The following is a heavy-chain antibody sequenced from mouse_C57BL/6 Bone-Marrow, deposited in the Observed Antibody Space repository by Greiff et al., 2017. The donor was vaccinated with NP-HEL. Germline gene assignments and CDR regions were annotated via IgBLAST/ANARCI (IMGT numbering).Heavy chain of an antibody. V-gene: IGHV7-3*01. CDR1: GFTFTDYY. J-gene: IGHJ1*03. Sequence: EVKLMESGGGLVQPGGSLSLSCAASGFTFTDYYMSWVRQPPGKALEWLGFIRNKANGYTTEYSASVKGRFTISRDNSQSILYLQMNALRAEDSATYYCASHYYGSSRWYFDVWGTGTTVTVSS. D-gene: IGHD1-1*01. CDR2: IRNKANGYTT. CDR3: ASHYYGSSRWYFDV.